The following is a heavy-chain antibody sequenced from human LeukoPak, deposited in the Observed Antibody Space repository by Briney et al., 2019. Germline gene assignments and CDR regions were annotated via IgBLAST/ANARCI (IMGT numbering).Heavy chain of an antibody. CDR3: ARNVGWYSHDS. D-gene: IGHD6-19*01. Sequence: SGTLSLTCTVSGDSLSSHYWSWIRQPPGKGLEWIGYIYGSGSTHYDPPLRSRVTISEDTSKNQFSLKLTSVTAADTAVYYCARNVGWYSHDSWGQGTLVTVSS. CDR2: IYGSGST. J-gene: IGHJ4*02. V-gene: IGHV4-59*08. CDR1: GDSLSSHY.